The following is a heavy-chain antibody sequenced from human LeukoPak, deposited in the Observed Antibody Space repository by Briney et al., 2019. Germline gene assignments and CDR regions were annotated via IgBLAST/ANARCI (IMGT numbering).Heavy chain of an antibody. V-gene: IGHV3-53*01. D-gene: IGHD2-21*02. CDR2: IYSGGST. J-gene: IGHJ4*02. Sequence: PGGSLRLSCAASGFTVSSNYMTWVRQAPGKGLEWVSVIYSGGSTYYADSVKGRFTISRDSSKNTLYLQMNSLRAEDTAVYYCARGSRGGDSEFDYWGQGTLVTVSS. CDR1: GFTVSSNY. CDR3: ARGSRGGDSEFDY.